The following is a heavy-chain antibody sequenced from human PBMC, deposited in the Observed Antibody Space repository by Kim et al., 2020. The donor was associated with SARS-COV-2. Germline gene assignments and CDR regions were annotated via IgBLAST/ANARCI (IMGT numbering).Heavy chain of an antibody. V-gene: IGHV3-30*02. J-gene: IGHJ4*02. D-gene: IGHD3-10*01. CDR3: AKEEFLWNYYGSGSYPDY. Sequence: KGRFTISRDNSKNTLYLQMNSLRAEDTAVYYCAKEEFLWNYYGSGSYPDYWGQGTLVTVSS.